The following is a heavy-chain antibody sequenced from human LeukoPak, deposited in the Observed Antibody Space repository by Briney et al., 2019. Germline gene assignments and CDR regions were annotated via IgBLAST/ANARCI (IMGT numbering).Heavy chain of an antibody. CDR1: GFTFSSYS. V-gene: IGHV3-21*01. Sequence: GGSLRLSCAASGFTFSSYSMNWVRQAPGKGLEWVSSISSSSSYIYYANSVKGRFTISRDNAKNSLYLQMNSLRAEDTAVYYCARDFFGYSSGWSAYYGMDVWGQGTTVTVCS. D-gene: IGHD6-19*01. J-gene: IGHJ6*02. CDR2: ISSSSSYI. CDR3: ARDFFGYSSGWSAYYGMDV.